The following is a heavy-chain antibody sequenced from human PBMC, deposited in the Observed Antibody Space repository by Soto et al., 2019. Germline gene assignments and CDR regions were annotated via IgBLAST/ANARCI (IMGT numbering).Heavy chain of an antibody. J-gene: IGHJ6*02. V-gene: IGHV1-18*01. Sequence: QVQLVQSEAEVKKPGASLKVSCRASGYNFANYGISWVRQAPGQGLEWMGWISAHNGDTKYAQKVKGRFTMTADTSTSTAYIEMWSLRSDDTAVYYCARDAAYNDFWGGVMELYSYNMDVWGQGTTVTV. D-gene: IGHD3-3*01. CDR2: ISAHNGDT. CDR1: GYNFANYG. CDR3: ARDAAYNDFWGGVMELYSYNMDV.